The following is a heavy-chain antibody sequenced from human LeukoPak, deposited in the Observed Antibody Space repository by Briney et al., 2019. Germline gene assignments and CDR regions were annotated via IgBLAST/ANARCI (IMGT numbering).Heavy chain of an antibody. V-gene: IGHV1-8*01. CDR3: ARGQLGGYSSSWEFDY. J-gene: IGHJ4*02. CDR1: GYTFTSYD. CDR2: MNPNSGNT. Sequence: ASVKVSCKAPGYTFTSYDINWVRQATGQGLEWMGWMNPNSGNTGYAQKFQGRVTMTRNTSISTAYMELSSLRSEDTAVYYCARGQLGGYSSSWEFDYWGQGTLVTVSS. D-gene: IGHD6-13*01.